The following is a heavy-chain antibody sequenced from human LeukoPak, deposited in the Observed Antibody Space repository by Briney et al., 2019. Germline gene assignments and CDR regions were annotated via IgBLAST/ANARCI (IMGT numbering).Heavy chain of an antibody. V-gene: IGHV3-21*01. Sequence: GGSLRLSCAASGFTFSTYNMNWVRQAPGKGLEWVSSISSSSSYINYADSVKGRFTISRDNAKNSLYLQMSSLRAEDTALYYCARDGGYYNDSSGYSFDSWGQGTLVTVSS. CDR2: ISSSSSYI. D-gene: IGHD3-22*01. J-gene: IGHJ4*02. CDR1: GFTFSTYN. CDR3: ARDGGYYNDSSGYSFDS.